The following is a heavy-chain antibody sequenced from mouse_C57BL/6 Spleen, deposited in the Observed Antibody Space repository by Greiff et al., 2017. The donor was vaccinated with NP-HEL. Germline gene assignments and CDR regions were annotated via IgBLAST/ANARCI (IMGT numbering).Heavy chain of an antibody. D-gene: IGHD5-5*01. CDR2: IYPGDGDT. V-gene: IGHV1-80*01. CDR3: ALGTTYPVGYFDV. Sequence: VQLQQSGAELVKPGASVKISCKASGYAFSSYWMNWVKQRPGKGLEWIGQIYPGDGDTNYNGKFKGKATLTADKSSSTAYMQLSSLTSEDSAVYFCALGTTYPVGYFDVWGTGTTVTVSS. J-gene: IGHJ1*03. CDR1: GYAFSSYW.